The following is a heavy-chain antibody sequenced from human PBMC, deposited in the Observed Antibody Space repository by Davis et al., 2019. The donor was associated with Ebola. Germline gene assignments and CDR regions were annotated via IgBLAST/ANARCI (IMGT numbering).Heavy chain of an antibody. J-gene: IGHJ4*02. CDR2: IHSDGSA. Sequence: SETLSLTCSVSGGSLKNFYWSWIRQPPGKGLEWIGNIHSDGSARYSPSLRSRVTMSVDMSQTQFSLRLSSLTAADAGVYYCTRVVPSGFSDHWGQGAPVTVSS. CDR1: GGSLKNFY. CDR3: TRVVPSGFSDH. D-gene: IGHD3-22*01. V-gene: IGHV4-59*01.